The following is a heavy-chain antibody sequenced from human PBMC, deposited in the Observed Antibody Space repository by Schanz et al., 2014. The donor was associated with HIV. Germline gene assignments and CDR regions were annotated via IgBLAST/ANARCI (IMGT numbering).Heavy chain of an antibody. D-gene: IGHD1-26*01. J-gene: IGHJ4*02. Sequence: VRLVESGGGLVQSGGSLRLSCAASGFSFSNFWVTWVRQAPGKRLEWAANIKQDESEKYYADSVKGRFTISRDNAKNSLYLQMNSLRAEDTAVYYCVLPSAKIVGGLGEHYFDHWGQGTLVTVSS. CDR2: IKQDESEK. V-gene: IGHV3-7*01. CDR1: GFSFSNFW. CDR3: VLPSAKIVGGLGEHYFDH.